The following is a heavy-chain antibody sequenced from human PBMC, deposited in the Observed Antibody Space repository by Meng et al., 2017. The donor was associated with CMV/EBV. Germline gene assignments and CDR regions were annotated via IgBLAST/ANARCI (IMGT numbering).Heavy chain of an antibody. CDR2: INHSGST. CDR1: GGSFSGYY. D-gene: IGHD3-3*01. J-gene: IGHJ5*01. CDR3: ARDPTWSGWYDS. Sequence: SETLSLTCAVYGGSFSGYYWSWIRQPPGKGLEWIGEINHSGSTNYNPSLKSRVTISVDASKNQFSQKLNSVTAADTAVYYCARDPTWSGWYDSWARERWSPSPQ. V-gene: IGHV4-34*01.